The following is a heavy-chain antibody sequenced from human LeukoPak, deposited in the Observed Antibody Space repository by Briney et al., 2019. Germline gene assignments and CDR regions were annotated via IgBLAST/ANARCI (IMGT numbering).Heavy chain of an antibody. J-gene: IGHJ4*02. CDR1: GYTFTNYY. CDR3: ARALKTRGSEYFDY. CDR2: IYCGDGST. V-gene: IGHV1-46*04. Sequence: ASVKVSCKTSGYTFTNYYIHWVRQAPGQGLEWLGIIYCGDGSTNYAQKLQDRVTMTRDTSTSTVYMELSSLRSEDTAVYYCARALKTRGSEYFDYWGQGTLVTVSS. D-gene: IGHD1-26*01.